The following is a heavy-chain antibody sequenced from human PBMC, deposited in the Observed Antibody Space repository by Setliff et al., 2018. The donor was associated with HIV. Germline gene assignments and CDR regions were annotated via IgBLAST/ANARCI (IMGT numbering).Heavy chain of an antibody. CDR1: GASIRSQY. CDR2: ISYSGST. J-gene: IGHJ5*02. Sequence: SETLSLTCTVSGASIRSQYWSWIRKPPGKGLEWIGYISYSGSTNYNPSLESRVAMSVDTSKNQFSLKLNSVTAADTAVYHCARGDTYYHDSSGHPDWFDPWGQGTLVTVSS. V-gene: IGHV4-59*08. D-gene: IGHD3-22*01. CDR3: ARGDTYYHDSSGHPDWFDP.